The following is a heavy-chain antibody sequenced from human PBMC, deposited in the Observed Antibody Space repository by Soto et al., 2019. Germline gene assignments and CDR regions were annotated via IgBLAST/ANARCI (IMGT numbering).Heavy chain of an antibody. CDR1: GFIFGGDA. J-gene: IGHJ4*02. D-gene: IGHD3-22*01. V-gene: IGHV3-23*01. Sequence: GGSLRLSCAASGFIFGGDAVSWLRQAPGKGTEWISSLSGSGSTIYYADSVKGRFTISRDNSKNTLYLKMRSLRAEDTDVYYCAKVFYYYDGSGYYYFDYWGQGTLVTVSS. CDR2: LSGSGSTI. CDR3: AKVFYYYDGSGYYYFDY.